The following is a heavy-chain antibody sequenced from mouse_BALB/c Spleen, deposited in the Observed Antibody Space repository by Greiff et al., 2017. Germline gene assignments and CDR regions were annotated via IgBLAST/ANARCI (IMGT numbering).Heavy chain of an antibody. V-gene: IGHV1S137*01. CDR2: ISTYYGDA. CDR3: ARSGTTVVGHYAMDY. CDR1: GYTFTDYA. D-gene: IGHD1-1*01. Sequence: VQLQQSGAELVRPGVSVKISCKGSGYTFTDYAMHWVKQSHAKSLEWIGVISTYYGDASYNQKFKGKATMTVDKSSSTAYMELARLTSEDSAIYYCARSGTTVVGHYAMDYWGQGTSVTVSS. J-gene: IGHJ4*01.